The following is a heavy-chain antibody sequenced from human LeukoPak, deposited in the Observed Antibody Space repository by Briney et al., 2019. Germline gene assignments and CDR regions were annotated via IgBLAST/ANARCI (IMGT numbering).Heavy chain of an antibody. CDR1: GGSISSSSYY. CDR2: IYYSGST. V-gene: IGHV4-39*07. J-gene: IGHJ4*02. D-gene: IGHD3-10*01. Sequence: SETLSLTCTVSGGSISSSSYYWGWIRQPPGKGLEWIGSIYYSGSTYYNPSLKSRVTISVDTSKNQFSLKLSPVTAADTAVYYCARDRHYGSGNLFDYWGQGTLVTVSS. CDR3: ARDRHYGSGNLFDY.